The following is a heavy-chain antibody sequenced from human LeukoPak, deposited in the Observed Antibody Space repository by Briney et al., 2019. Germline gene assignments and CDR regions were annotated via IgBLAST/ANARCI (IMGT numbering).Heavy chain of an antibody. V-gene: IGHV3-30*02. CDR2: IWYGGSNK. Sequence: GGSLRLSCAASGFTFSSYGMHWVRQAPGKGLEWVAVIWYGGSNKYYADSVKGRFTISRDNSKNTLYLQMNSLRAEDTAVYYCAKDLEGQLVPDYWGQGTLVTVSS. D-gene: IGHD6-6*01. CDR1: GFTFSSYG. J-gene: IGHJ4*02. CDR3: AKDLEGQLVPDY.